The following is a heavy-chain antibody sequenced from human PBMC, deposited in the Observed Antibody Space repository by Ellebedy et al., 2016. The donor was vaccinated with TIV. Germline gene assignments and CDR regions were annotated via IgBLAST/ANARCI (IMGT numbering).Heavy chain of an antibody. D-gene: IGHD3-10*01. V-gene: IGHV4-59*08. Sequence: MPSETLSLTCTVSGGPINGHYWSWIRQPPGKGLESLGFIHYTGATKYTPALQRRVTISLDASKNQFSLKLTSVPAADTAVYYCARQRSFRAVPDAFDFWGQGTMIIVSS. CDR2: IHYTGAT. CDR1: GGPINGHY. J-gene: IGHJ3*01. CDR3: ARQRSFRAVPDAFDF.